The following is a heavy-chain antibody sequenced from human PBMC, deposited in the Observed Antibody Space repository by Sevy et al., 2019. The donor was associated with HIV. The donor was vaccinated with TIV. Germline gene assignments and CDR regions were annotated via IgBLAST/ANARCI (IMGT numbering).Heavy chain of an antibody. V-gene: IGHV1-8*01. J-gene: IGHJ3*02. Sequence: ASVKVSCKASGYTFTNSDINWVRQAAGQGPEWMGWMNTNSGNTGYAQKFQDRVTLTRDTSISTAYMELSGLRPEDTAVYYCARSIMGTTPGDCLDGFDIWGQGTMVTVSS. CDR1: GYTFTNSD. CDR3: ARSIMGTTPGDCLDGFDI. CDR2: MNTNSGNT. D-gene: IGHD1-26*01.